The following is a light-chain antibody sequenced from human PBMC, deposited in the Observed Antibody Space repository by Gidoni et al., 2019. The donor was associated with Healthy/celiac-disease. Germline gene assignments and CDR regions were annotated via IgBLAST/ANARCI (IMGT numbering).Light chain of an antibody. Sequence: DIQMTQSPSSLSASVGDRVTITCRASQSISSYLYWYQQKPGKATKLLIYAASSLQSGVASRFSGSGSGTDFTLTISSLQPEDFATYYCQQSYSTLTCGGGTKVEIK. J-gene: IGKJ4*01. CDR3: QQSYSTLT. CDR1: QSISSY. CDR2: AAS. V-gene: IGKV1-39*01.